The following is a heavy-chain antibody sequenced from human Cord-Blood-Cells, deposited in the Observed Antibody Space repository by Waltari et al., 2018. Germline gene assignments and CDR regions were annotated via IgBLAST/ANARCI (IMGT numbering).Heavy chain of an antibody. CDR1: GGSFSGYY. CDR3: ASFHYYYMDV. V-gene: IGHV4-34*01. J-gene: IGHJ6*03. CDR2: INHSGST. Sequence: QVQLQQWGAGLLKPSETLSLTCAVYGGSFSGYYWSWIRQPPGNGLEWIGEINHSGSTNYNPSLKSRVTISVDTSKNQFSLKLSSVTAADTAVYYCASFHYYYMDVWGKGTTVTVSS.